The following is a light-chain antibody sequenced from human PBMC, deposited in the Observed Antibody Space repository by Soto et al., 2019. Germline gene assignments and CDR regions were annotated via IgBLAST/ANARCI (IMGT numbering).Light chain of an antibody. J-gene: IGKJ2*01. CDR3: QQQGT. Sequence: EIVLTQSPGTLSLSPGERATLSCRASEFLSSSYLVWYQQKPGQAPRLLIYAASRRATGIPDRFSGGGSATKYTLTINTLEPEDFAVYYCQQQGTFGQGTKLEIK. CDR2: AAS. CDR1: EFLSSSY. V-gene: IGKV3-20*01.